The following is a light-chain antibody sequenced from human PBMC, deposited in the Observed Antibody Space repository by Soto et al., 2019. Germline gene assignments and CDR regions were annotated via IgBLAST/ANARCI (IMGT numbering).Light chain of an antibody. Sequence: QSVLTQPPSASGTPGQRVTISCSGSGSNIGTNTVNWYRQLPGTAPKLLIYGNNQRPSGVPDRFSGSKSGTSASLGISGLQSEDEADYYCAAWYGSLNNVLFGGGTKLTVL. CDR2: GNN. CDR3: AAWYGSLNNVL. CDR1: GSNIGTNT. J-gene: IGLJ2*01. V-gene: IGLV1-44*01.